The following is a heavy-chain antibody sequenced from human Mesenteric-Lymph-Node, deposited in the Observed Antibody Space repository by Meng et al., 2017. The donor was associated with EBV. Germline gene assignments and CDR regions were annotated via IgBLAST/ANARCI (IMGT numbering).Heavy chain of an antibody. CDR3: ARLVVEPIYNWFDP. J-gene: IGHJ5*02. V-gene: IGHV4-34*01. D-gene: IGHD1-14*01. CDR1: GWSFRYPH. CDR2: MDHDGRA. Sequence: QEVGARLLKPSETLSPILTVDGWSFRYPHWGRNPQPPGKGPPWIGEMDHDGRANYNPSLKSRVTMAVDTSKNQLSLKLSSVTAADTAIYYCARLVVEPIYNWFDPWGQGTLVTVSS.